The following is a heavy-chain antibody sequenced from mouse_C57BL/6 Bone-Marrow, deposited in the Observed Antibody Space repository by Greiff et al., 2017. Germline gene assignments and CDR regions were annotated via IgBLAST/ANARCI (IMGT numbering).Heavy chain of an antibody. J-gene: IGHJ1*03. CDR1: GYTFTDHT. CDR3: AREGAITTVVPYWYFDV. CDR2: IYPRDGST. V-gene: IGHV1-78*01. D-gene: IGHD1-1*01. Sequence: QVQLQQSDAELVKPGASVKISCKASGYTFTDHTIHWMKQRPEQGLEWIGYIYPRDGSTKYNEQFKGKATLTADKSSSTAYMQLSSLTSEDSAVYCWAREGAITTVVPYWYFDVWGTGTTGTVSS.